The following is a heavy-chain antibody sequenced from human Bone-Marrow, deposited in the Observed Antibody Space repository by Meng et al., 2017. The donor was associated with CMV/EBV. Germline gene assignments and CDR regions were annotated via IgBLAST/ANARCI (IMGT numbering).Heavy chain of an antibody. V-gene: IGHV3-23*03. CDR3: AKSVNIAARPAYYYGMDV. Sequence: GGSLRLSCAASGFTFSNYAMSWVRQAPGKGLEWVSIIFGDGTTTYSADSVKGRFTISRDNSKNTLYLQMNSLRAEDTAIYYCAKSVNIAARPAYYYGMDVWGQGTTVTVSS. D-gene: IGHD6-6*01. CDR2: IFGDGTTT. J-gene: IGHJ6*02. CDR1: GFTFSNYA.